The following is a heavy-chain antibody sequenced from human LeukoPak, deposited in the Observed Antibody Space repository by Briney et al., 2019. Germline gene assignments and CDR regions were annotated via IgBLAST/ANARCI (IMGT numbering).Heavy chain of an antibody. D-gene: IGHD3-10*01. CDR2: IYSGGST. CDR1: GFTVSSNY. CDR3: ASRIYGSGFGYFDY. V-gene: IGHV3-53*01. J-gene: IGHJ4*02. Sequence: GGSLRLSCAASGFTVSSNYMSWVRQAPGKGLEWASVIYSGGSTYYADSVKGRFTISRDNSKNTLYLQMNSLRAEDTAVYYCASRIYGSGFGYFDYWGQGTLVTVSS.